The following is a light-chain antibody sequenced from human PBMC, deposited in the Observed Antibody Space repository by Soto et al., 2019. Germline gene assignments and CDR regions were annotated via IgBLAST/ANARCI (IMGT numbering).Light chain of an antibody. V-gene: IGLV2-14*01. J-gene: IGLJ1*01. Sequence: QSALTQPASVSGSPGQSITISCTGTSSDGGGYNLVSWYQQYPDKAPKLMIFDVNTRPSGVSNRFSGSKSGNTASLIISGLQAEDEADYYCSSYKSSSTLPYVFGTGTKLTVL. CDR3: SSYKSSSTLPYV. CDR2: DVN. CDR1: SSDGGGYNL.